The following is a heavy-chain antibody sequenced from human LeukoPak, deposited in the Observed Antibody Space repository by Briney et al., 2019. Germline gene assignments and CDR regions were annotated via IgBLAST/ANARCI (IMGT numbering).Heavy chain of an antibody. CDR3: TRQGYSNFWYGGGSGY. J-gene: IGHJ4*02. D-gene: IGHD6-13*01. CDR1: GFTFGDFA. Sequence: PGGSLRLSCTGSGFTFGDFAMSWVRQAPGKGLEWVGLIRSKPYGGTPEYAASVKGRFTISRDASKSVAYLQMNSLKTEDTALYYCTRQGYSNFWYGGGSGYWGQGSLVTVSS. V-gene: IGHV3-49*04. CDR2: IRSKPYGGTP.